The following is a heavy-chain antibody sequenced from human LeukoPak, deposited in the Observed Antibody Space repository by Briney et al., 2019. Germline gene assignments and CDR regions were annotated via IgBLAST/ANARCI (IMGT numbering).Heavy chain of an antibody. D-gene: IGHD6-13*01. CDR3: ARQIASAGTAGFDF. V-gene: IGHV4-4*07. CDR1: GDSISGYY. Sequence: SETLSLTCTVSGDSISGYYWSWIRQPAGKGLEWIGRIYSTGSTNYNPSLKSRVTMSVDTSKNQFSLRLRSVTAADTAVYYCARQIASAGTAGFDFWGQGALVTVSS. J-gene: IGHJ4*02. CDR2: IYSTGST.